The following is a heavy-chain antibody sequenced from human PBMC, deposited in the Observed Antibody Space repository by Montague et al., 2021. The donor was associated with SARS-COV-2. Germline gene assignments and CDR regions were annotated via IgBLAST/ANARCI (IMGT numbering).Heavy chain of an antibody. J-gene: IGHJ4*02. CDR3: ARYPAFSSGLWGFDY. V-gene: IGHV4-61*09. D-gene: IGHD3-16*01. Sequence: TLSLTCTLSGAPISRGLFYWSWIRQPAGKGLEWIGHVYSSGSTNYNPSLESRATISADTSKNLFSLKLSSVTAADTAVYFCARYPAFSSGLWGFDYWGQGLQVLVSS. CDR1: GAPISRGLFY. CDR2: VYSSGST.